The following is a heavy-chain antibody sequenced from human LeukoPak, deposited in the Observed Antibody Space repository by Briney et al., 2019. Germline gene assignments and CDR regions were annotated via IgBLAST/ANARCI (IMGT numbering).Heavy chain of an antibody. CDR3: ARDWYGDYLMGFRRFDY. CDR2: ISAYNGNT. D-gene: IGHD4-17*01. J-gene: IGHJ4*02. Sequence: ASVKVSCKASGYTFTSYGISWVRQAPGQGLEWMGWISAYNGNTNYAQKLQGRVTMTTDTSTSTAYMELRSLRSDDTAVYYCARDWYGDYLMGFRRFDYWGQGTLVTVSS. CDR1: GYTFTSYG. V-gene: IGHV1-18*01.